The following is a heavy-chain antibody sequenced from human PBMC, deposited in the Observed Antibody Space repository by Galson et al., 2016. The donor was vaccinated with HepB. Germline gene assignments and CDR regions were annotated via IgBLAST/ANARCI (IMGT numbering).Heavy chain of an antibody. J-gene: IGHJ3*02. CDR2: ISYDGSNK. V-gene: IGHV3-30-3*01. CDR3: ARGGTPYDFWTTGAFDI. Sequence: SLRLSCAASGFTFSSYAMHWVRQAPGKGLEWVALISYDGSNKYYAVSVKGRFTLSRDHSKNTLYLQMNSLRAEDTAVYYCARGGTPYDFWTTGAFDIWGQGTMVTVSS. CDR1: GFTFSSYA. D-gene: IGHD3-3*01.